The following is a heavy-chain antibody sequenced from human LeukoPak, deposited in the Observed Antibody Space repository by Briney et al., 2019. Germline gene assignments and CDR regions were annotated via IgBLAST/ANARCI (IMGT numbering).Heavy chain of an antibody. J-gene: IGHJ3*02. D-gene: IGHD3-22*01. CDR3: AKTPAYYYASSGVRAFDI. Sequence: PGGSLRLSCAASGFTFSSYAMSWVRQAPGKGLEWVSAISGRGGSTYYADSVKGRCTISRDNSKNTLYLQMNSLRAEDTAVYYCAKTPAYYYASSGVRAFDIWGQGTMVTVSS. CDR1: GFTFSSYA. V-gene: IGHV3-23*01. CDR2: ISGRGGST.